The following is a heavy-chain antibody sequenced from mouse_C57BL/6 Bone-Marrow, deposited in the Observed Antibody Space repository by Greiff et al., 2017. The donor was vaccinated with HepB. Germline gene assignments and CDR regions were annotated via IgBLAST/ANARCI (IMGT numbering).Heavy chain of an antibody. CDR3: ARYNYYGSSYYFDY. J-gene: IGHJ2*01. CDR1: GYSITSDY. D-gene: IGHD1-1*01. V-gene: IGHV3-8*01. CDR2: ISYSGST. Sequence: EVKLMESGPGLAKPSQTLSLTCSVTGYSITSDYWNWIRKFPGNKLEYMGYISYSGSTYCNPSHKSRISITRDTSKNQYYLQLNSVTTEDTATYYCARYNYYGSSYYFDYWGQGTTLTVSS.